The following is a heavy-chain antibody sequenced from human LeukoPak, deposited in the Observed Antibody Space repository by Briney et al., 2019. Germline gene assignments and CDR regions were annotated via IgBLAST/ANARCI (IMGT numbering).Heavy chain of an antibody. CDR3: ARDHGDYFDY. J-gene: IGHJ4*02. D-gene: IGHD4-17*01. V-gene: IGHV3-7*01. CDR1: GFTFSSYW. CDR2: IKQDGSEK. Sequence: PGGSLRLSCAASGFTFSSYWVSWVRQAQGKGLEWVANIKQDGSEKYYVDSVKGRFTISRDNAKNSLYLQMNSLRAEDTAVYYCARDHGDYFDYWGQGTLVTVSS.